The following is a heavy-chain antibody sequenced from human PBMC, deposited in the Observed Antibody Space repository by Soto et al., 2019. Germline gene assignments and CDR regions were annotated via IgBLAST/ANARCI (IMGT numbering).Heavy chain of an antibody. V-gene: IGHV3-74*01. CDR3: AKDRGEEGLKFLEWFGGMDV. CDR1: GFSVSNYW. CDR2: IKSDGTT. J-gene: IGHJ6*02. Sequence: GGSLRLSCAASGFSVSNYWMYWVRQAPGKGLVWVSHIKSDGTTSYADSVEGRFTVSRDDAKNTFYLQMNGLRAEDTAVYYCAKDRGEEGLKFLEWFGGMDVWGHGTTVTVSS. D-gene: IGHD3-3*01.